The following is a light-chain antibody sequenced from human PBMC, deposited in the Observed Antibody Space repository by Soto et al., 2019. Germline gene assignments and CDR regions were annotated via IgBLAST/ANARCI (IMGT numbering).Light chain of an antibody. Sequence: EIVLMQSPGTLSLSPGERATLSCRASQTMTRAYVAWYQQKPGQAPRLLIYDASSRATGIPDRFSGGGSGTDFTLTISRLEPEDFAVYYCQQFSSYPLTFGGGTKVDIK. CDR3: QQFSSYPLT. V-gene: IGKV3-20*01. J-gene: IGKJ4*01. CDR1: QTMTRAY. CDR2: DAS.